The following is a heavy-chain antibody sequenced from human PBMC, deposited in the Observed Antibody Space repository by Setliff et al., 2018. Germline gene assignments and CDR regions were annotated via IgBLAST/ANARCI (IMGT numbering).Heavy chain of an antibody. Sequence: PGGSLSLSCVASGFTFTDYAMSWVRQAPGKGLEWVSTIDRGDRRTFYADSVQGRFSIFRDGSKNTLYLQMDRLRGEDTAVYYCAKHRLELRWGFEYWGQGTPVTVSS. J-gene: IGHJ4*02. D-gene: IGHD1-7*01. V-gene: IGHV3-23*03. CDR3: AKHRLELRWGFEY. CDR2: IDRGDRRT. CDR1: GFTFTDYA.